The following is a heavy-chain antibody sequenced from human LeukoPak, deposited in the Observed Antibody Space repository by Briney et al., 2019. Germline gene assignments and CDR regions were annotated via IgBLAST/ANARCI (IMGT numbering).Heavy chain of an antibody. D-gene: IGHD5-18*01. J-gene: IGHJ4*02. V-gene: IGHV3-23*01. CDR3: AFSPGVRSWLDVLALDQ. Sequence: PGGSLRLSCAASGFAFSDYAMTWVRLAPGKGLEWVSSISSSDGSTYSADSVKGRFIISRDNSENTLYLQMNSLRAEDTAVYYCAFSPGVRSWLDVLALDQWGQGTLVTVSS. CDR1: GFAFSDYA. CDR2: ISSSDGST.